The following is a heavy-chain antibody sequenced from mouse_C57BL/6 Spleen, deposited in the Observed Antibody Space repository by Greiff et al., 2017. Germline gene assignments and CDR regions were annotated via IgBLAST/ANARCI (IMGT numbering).Heavy chain of an antibody. CDR1: GYTFTSYW. J-gene: IGHJ2*01. CDR2: INPSSGYT. CDR3: ARNNWDPWGYFDY. D-gene: IGHD4-1*02. Sequence: LVESGAELAKPGASVKLSCKASGYTFTSYWMHWVKQRPGQGLEWIGYINPSSGYTKYNQKFKDKATLTADKSSSTAYMQLSSLTYEDSAVYYCARNNWDPWGYFDYWGQGTTLTVSS. V-gene: IGHV1-7*01.